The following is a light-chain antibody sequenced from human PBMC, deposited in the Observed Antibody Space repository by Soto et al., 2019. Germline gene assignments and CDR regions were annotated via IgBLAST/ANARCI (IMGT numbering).Light chain of an antibody. CDR3: QQYNSYSQT. V-gene: IGKV1-5*01. J-gene: IGKJ1*01. CDR2: DAS. Sequence: DIQMTQSPSTLSASVGDRVTITCRASQSISSWLAWYQQKPGKAPKLLIYDASSLESGVPSRFSGRGSGTEFTLTISSLQPDEFATYYCQQYNSYSQTVGQGTKVDNK. CDR1: QSISSW.